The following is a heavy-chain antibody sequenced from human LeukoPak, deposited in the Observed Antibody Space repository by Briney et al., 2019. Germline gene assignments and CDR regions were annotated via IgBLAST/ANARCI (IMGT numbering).Heavy chain of an antibody. J-gene: IGHJ4*02. V-gene: IGHV3-30*02. CDR3: ARALWFGETFPAY. CDR1: GFTFRSNG. Sequence: GGSLRLSCAASGFTFRSNGIHWVRQTPGKGLQWVAFIRNDGGNHYYADSVKGRFTISRDNAKNSLYLQMNSLRAEDTAVYYCARALWFGETFPAYWGQGTLVTVSS. D-gene: IGHD3-10*01. CDR2: IRNDGGNH.